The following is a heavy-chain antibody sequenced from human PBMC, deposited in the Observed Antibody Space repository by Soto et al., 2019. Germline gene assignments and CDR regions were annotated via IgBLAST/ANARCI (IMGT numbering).Heavy chain of an antibody. CDR2: ISYSGST. Sequence: SETLSLTCTVSGGSISGYYWSWIRQPPGKGLEWIGYISYSGSTSYNLSLKSRVTISVDTSKNQLSLRLSSVTAADTAVYYCARGSIDGDYPDYWGHGTLVTVSS. CDR1: GGSISGYY. D-gene: IGHD4-17*01. V-gene: IGHV4-59*01. CDR3: ARGSIDGDYPDY. J-gene: IGHJ4*01.